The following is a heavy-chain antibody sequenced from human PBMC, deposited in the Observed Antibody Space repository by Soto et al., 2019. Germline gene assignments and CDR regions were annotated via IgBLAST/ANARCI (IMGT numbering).Heavy chain of an antibody. CDR1: GGSISSDSYY. V-gene: IGHV4-31*03. D-gene: IGHD3-3*02. J-gene: IGHJ5*02. CDR2: IYYTGST. CDR3: ARTFSLGQIWFDP. Sequence: QVQLQESGPGLVKPSQTLSLTCTVSGGSISSDSYYWSWIRQHPGKGLEWIGYIYYTGSTYCNPSIKSRLTISVDTSKNQFSLKLTSVTAADTAVYYCARTFSLGQIWFDPWGQGTLVTVSS.